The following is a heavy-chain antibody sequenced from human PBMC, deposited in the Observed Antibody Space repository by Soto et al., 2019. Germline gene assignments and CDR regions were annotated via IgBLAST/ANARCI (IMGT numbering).Heavy chain of an antibody. Sequence: GGSLRLSCAASGFIFDAYAVSWVRQAPGKGLEFVADVAYDGSKKYYTDSVQGRFTISRDSSKNTLNLQMSSLRTEDTAVYYCARGGYCNSTSCYRYGMDVWGQGTTVTVSS. CDR2: VAYDGSKK. CDR3: ARGGYCNSTSCYRYGMDV. V-gene: IGHV3-30-3*01. CDR1: GFIFDAYA. D-gene: IGHD2-2*03. J-gene: IGHJ6*02.